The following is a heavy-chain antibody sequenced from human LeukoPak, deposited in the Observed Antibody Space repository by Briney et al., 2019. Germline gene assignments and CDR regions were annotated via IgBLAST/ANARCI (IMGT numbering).Heavy chain of an antibody. D-gene: IGHD1-26*01. J-gene: IGHJ4*01. V-gene: IGHV4-4*07. CDR1: GGSISSYY. Sequence: SETVSLTCTVSGGSISSYYWSWNRQPAGKGLEWIGRFYSGSTNYNPYLKSRVTMSVDTPKNQFSLKLNSVTAADTAVYYCATDSRIMGAPGAFDYWGKGTIGPVSS. CDR3: ATDSRIMGAPGAFDY. CDR2: FYSGST.